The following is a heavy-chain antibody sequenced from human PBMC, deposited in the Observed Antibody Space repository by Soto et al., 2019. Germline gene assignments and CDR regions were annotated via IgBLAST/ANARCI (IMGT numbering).Heavy chain of an antibody. D-gene: IGHD3-3*01. V-gene: IGHV4-4*07. Sequence: QVQLQESGPGLVKPSETLSLTCTVSGGSISSYYWSWIRQPAGKGLEWIGRIYTSGSTNYNPSLKSRVNMSVDTSKNQFSLKLSSVTAADTAVYYCARDRLRDFWSGYPTSYNWFDPWGQGTLVTVSS. CDR3: ARDRLRDFWSGYPTSYNWFDP. CDR1: GGSISSYY. J-gene: IGHJ5*02. CDR2: IYTSGST.